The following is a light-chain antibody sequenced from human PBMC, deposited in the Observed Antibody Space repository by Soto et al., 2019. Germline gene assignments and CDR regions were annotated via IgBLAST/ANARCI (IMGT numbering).Light chain of an antibody. V-gene: IGKV3-11*01. CDR2: DAS. CDR3: QQRSNWPPIT. CDR1: QSVRRN. Sequence: EIVLTQSPSTLSLSPGEKATLSSRVSQSVRRNLAWYQQKPGQAPRLLIYDASHRAAGIPARFSGSGFGTDFTLTISSLEPEDAAVYYCQQRSNWPPITFGQGTRLEI. J-gene: IGKJ5*01.